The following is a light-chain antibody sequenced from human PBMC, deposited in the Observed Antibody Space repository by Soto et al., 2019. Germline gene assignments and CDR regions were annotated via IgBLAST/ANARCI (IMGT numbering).Light chain of an antibody. Sequence: AIQLTQSPSSLSASVGDTVTITCRASQGITAALAWYQQKPGRAPYLLISGASSLETGVSSRFSGRGSGTDFTLTITSLQPEDFATYYCQQLNTYPITFGHGTRLEIK. J-gene: IGKJ5*01. CDR2: GAS. CDR1: QGITAA. CDR3: QQLNTYPIT. V-gene: IGKV1-13*02.